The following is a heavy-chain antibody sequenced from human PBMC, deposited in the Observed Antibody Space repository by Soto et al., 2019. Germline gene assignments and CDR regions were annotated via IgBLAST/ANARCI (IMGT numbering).Heavy chain of an antibody. J-gene: IGHJ4*02. V-gene: IGHV4-31*03. CDR1: GGSITIGGYY. Sequence: SDTLSLTCTVSGGSITIGGYYWSWIRQHPGKGLEWIGYIYYSGSTYYNPSLKSRVTISVDTSKNQFSLKLSSVTAADTAVYYCARAIHSGWIDYWGQGTLVTVSS. CDR3: ARAIHSGWIDY. CDR2: IYYSGST. D-gene: IGHD6-19*01.